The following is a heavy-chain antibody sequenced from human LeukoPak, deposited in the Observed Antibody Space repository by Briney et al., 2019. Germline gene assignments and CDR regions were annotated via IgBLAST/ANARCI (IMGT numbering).Heavy chain of an antibody. D-gene: IGHD5-12*01. CDR1: GGSFSGYY. CDR3: ARGGYSGYEDNYYYYYGMDV. CDR2: INHSGST. Sequence: SETLSLTCAVYGGSFSGYYWSWIRQPPGKGLEWIGEINHSGSTNYNPSLKSRVTISVDTSKNQFSLKLSSVTAADTAVYYCARGGYSGYEDNYYYYYGMDVWGQGTTVTVSS. V-gene: IGHV4-34*01. J-gene: IGHJ6*02.